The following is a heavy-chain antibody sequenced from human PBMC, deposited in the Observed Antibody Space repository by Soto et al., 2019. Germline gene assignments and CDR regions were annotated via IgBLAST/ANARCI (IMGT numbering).Heavy chain of an antibody. D-gene: IGHD3-10*01. CDR2: INTHRGGT. Sequence: PGQGLEWIGRINTHRGGTNYAQKSQGWVTMTRYTSISTAYMELSRLRFDDRAVYYCSTSPSYRGAFDIWGQGTMVTVSS. V-gene: IGHV1-2*04. CDR3: STSPSYRGAFDI. J-gene: IGHJ3*02.